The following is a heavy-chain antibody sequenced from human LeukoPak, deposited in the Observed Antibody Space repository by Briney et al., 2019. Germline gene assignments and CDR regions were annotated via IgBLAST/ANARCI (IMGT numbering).Heavy chain of an antibody. D-gene: IGHD1-1*01. CDR3: ARDLYGGTGTDMQDY. J-gene: IGHJ4*02. V-gene: IGHV3-48*01. CDR2: ISSSSSTI. Sequence: GGSLRLSCAASGFTFSSYSMNWVRQAPGKGLEWVSYISSSSSTIYYADSVKGRFTISRDNAKNSLYLQMNSLRAEDTAVYYCARDLYGGTGTDMQDYWGQGTLVTVPS. CDR1: GFTFSSYS.